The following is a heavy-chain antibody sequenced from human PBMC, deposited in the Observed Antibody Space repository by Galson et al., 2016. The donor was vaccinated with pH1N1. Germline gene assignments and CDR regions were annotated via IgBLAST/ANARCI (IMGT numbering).Heavy chain of an antibody. CDR3: AKVRGFLSGYMDV. V-gene: IGHV3-9*01. J-gene: IGHJ6*04. D-gene: IGHD3-9*01. Sequence: SLRLSCAASGFTFDDSAMHWVRQAPGKGLEWVSGISWNSGTTGYADSVQGRFTVSRDNVKHSLYLQMNSLRPEDTALYYCAKVRGFLSGYMDVWGKGTTVTVSS. CDR2: ISWNSGTT. CDR1: GFTFDDSA.